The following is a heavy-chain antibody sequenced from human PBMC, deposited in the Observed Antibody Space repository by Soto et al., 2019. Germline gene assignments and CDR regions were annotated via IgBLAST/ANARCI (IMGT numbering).Heavy chain of an antibody. Sequence: SETLSLTCTVSGGSISSYYWSWIRQPPGKGLEWIGYIYYSGSTNYNPSLKSRVTISVDTSKNQFSLKLSSVTAADTAVYYCARDSGSSWWGAYYYYGMDVWGQGTTVTVSS. J-gene: IGHJ6*02. D-gene: IGHD6-13*01. CDR1: GGSISSYY. V-gene: IGHV4-59*01. CDR3: ARDSGSSWWGAYYYYGMDV. CDR2: IYYSGST.